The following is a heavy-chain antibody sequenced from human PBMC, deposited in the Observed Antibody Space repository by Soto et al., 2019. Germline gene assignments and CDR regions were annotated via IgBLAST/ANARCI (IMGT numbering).Heavy chain of an antibody. V-gene: IGHV3-30-3*01. CDR3: ARDRLRLGELSLLGYFDY. CDR2: ISHDGSNK. CDR1: GLTYSKYT. Sequence: PGGSLRLSCAASGLTYSKYTMHWVRQAPGKGLEWVAAISHDGSNKYYGDSVKGRFTISRDNSKNTLSVQMSNLKSEDTAVYYCARDRLRLGELSLLGYFDYWGQGTLVTVSS. D-gene: IGHD3-16*02. J-gene: IGHJ4*02.